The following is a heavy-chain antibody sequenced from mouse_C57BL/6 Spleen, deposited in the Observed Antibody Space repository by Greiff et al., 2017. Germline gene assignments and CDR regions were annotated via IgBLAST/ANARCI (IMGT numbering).Heavy chain of an antibody. V-gene: IGHV1-9*01. J-gene: IGHJ2*01. D-gene: IGHD1-1*01. CDR3: ASGRDYYGSSPFDY. CDR1: GYTFTGYW. CDR2: ILPGSGST. Sequence: QVQLKESGAELMKPGASVKLSCKATGYTFTGYWIEWVKQRPGHGLEWIGEILPGSGSTNSNEKFKGKATFTADTSSNPAYMQLSRLTTEYSAIYYCASGRDYYGSSPFDYWGQGTTLTVSS.